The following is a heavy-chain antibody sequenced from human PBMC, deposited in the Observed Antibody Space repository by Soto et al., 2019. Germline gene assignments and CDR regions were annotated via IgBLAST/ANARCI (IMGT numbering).Heavy chain of an antibody. CDR2: VSYVGST. CDR1: AASITISGSY. D-gene: IGHD1-1*01. Sequence: PSETVSLTCTLSAASITISGSYWGWIRESPGKGLEWIGSVSYVGSTYYNPSVKSRLSMYVDTSKNQFSLKLSSVTAADTVMDCCARRALNDSFDPWGQGILVTVSS. J-gene: IGHJ5*02. V-gene: IGHV4-39*01. CDR3: ARRALNDSFDP.